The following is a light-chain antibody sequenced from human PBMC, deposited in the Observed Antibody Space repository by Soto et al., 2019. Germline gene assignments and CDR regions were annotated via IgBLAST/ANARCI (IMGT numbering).Light chain of an antibody. V-gene: IGLV2-14*01. CDR2: DVN. J-gene: IGLJ1*01. Sequence: QSVLTQPASVSGSPGQSITISCTGTSRDVGLYNYVSWYQQHPGKAPKLMIYDVNNRPSGVSNRFSGSKSGNTASLTISGLQAEDEADYYCKSYTSSSTYVFGTGTKVTVL. CDR1: SRDVGLYNY. CDR3: KSYTSSSTYV.